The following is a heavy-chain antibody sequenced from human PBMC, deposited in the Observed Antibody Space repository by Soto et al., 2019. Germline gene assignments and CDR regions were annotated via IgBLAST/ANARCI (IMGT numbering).Heavy chain of an antibody. CDR2: INAGNGNT. J-gene: IGHJ4*02. CDR3: ARETSAGFGELLPFDY. D-gene: IGHD3-10*01. CDR1: GYTFTSYA. Sequence: ASVKVSCKASGYTFTSYAMHWVRQAPGQRLEWMGWINAGNGNTKYSQKFQGRVTITRDTSASTAYMELSSLRSEDTAVYYCARETSAGFGELLPFDYWGQGTLVSVSS. V-gene: IGHV1-3*01.